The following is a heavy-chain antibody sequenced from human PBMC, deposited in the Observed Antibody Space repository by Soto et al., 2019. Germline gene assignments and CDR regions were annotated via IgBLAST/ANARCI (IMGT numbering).Heavy chain of an antibody. Sequence: QVQLVQSGAEVKKPGASVKVSCKASGYTFTTYAMHWVRQAPGQRLEWMGWLNAGNGDTKYSQKFQGRVTIIRDTSATTAYMELSSLRSEDTAVYYCAREHIYSDAFDMWGQGTMVTVSS. V-gene: IGHV1-3*01. D-gene: IGHD2-21*01. CDR1: GYTFTTYA. CDR3: AREHIYSDAFDM. CDR2: LNAGNGDT. J-gene: IGHJ3*02.